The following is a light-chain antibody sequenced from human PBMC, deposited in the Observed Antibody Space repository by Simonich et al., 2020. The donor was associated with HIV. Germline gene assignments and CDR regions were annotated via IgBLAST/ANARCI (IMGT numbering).Light chain of an antibody. CDR3: QSYDSSNVV. V-gene: IGLV6-57*03. CDR1: SGSLASND. J-gene: IGLJ2*01. Sequence: NFMLTQPHSVSESPGKTVTISCTRSSGSLASNDVQWYQQRPGNAPTTVIYEDNQRPSAVPDRFAGSLDSSSSAASRTISGLKTEDEACYYCQSYDSSNVVFVGVTKLTVL. CDR2: EDN.